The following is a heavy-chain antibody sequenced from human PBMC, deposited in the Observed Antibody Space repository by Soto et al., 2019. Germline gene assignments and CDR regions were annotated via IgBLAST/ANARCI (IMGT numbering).Heavy chain of an antibody. J-gene: IGHJ4*02. CDR3: ARPANGTFDY. V-gene: IGHV5-51*01. CDR2: IYPGDSDT. D-gene: IGHD2-8*01. Sequence: GESLKISCQASGYNFTSYWIGWVRQMPGKGLEWMGIIYPGDSDTRYCPPFQGQVTISADKSISTAYLQWSSLKASDTAMYYCARPANGTFDYWGKGTLVTVSS. CDR1: GYNFTSYW.